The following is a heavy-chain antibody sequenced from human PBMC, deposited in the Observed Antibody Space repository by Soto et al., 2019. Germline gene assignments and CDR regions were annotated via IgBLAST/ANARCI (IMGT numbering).Heavy chain of an antibody. CDR3: ARRRRGITMVRGTYAMDV. J-gene: IGHJ6*02. Sequence: QVQLQQWGAGLLRPSETLSLGCAVNGESFSGYYWNWIRQPPGKGLEWIGEINDFGSTNYKPSLASRVTISVDTSKKQFSLRLSSVTAADAAVYYCARRRRGITMVRGTYAMDVWGQGTTVTVSS. CDR1: GESFSGYY. V-gene: IGHV4-34*01. CDR2: INDFGST. D-gene: IGHD3-10*01.